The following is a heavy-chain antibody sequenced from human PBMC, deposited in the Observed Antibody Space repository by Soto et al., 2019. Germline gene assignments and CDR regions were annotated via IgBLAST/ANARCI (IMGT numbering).Heavy chain of an antibody. V-gene: IGHV3-23*01. CDR1: GFTFSNYA. Sequence: GGSLRLSCAASGFTFSNYAMNWVRQAPGKGLEWVSAISGSGGSTYYADSVKGRFTISRDNSKNTLFLQVNSLRAEDTAVYYCAKDYSSGWDPWFDPWGQGTLVTVYS. CDR2: ISGSGGST. J-gene: IGHJ5*02. CDR3: AKDYSSGWDPWFDP. D-gene: IGHD6-19*01.